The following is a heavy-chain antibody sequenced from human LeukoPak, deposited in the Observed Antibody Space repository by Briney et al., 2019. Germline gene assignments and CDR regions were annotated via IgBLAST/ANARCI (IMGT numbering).Heavy chain of an antibody. CDR2: INPHSGYT. Sequence: ASVKVSCKASGYTFTSYDINWVRQATGQGLEWVGWINPHSGYTKFAQKFQGRVAMTRDTSSSTAYMELKRLASDDTAVYYCARAEISVTTGDLDLWGQGTLVTVSS. J-gene: IGHJ5*02. CDR3: ARAEISVTTGDLDL. D-gene: IGHD4-17*01. CDR1: GYTFTSYD. V-gene: IGHV1-8*01.